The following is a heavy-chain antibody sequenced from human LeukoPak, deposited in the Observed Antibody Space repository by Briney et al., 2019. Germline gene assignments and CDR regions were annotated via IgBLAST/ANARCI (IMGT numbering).Heavy chain of an antibody. CDR3: ARVRLDGKPHFDY. CDR1: GGXISSGGYY. J-gene: IGHJ4*02. D-gene: IGHD1-14*01. Sequence: SQTLSLTCTVSGGXISSGGYYWSWIRQHPGKGLEWIGYIYYSGSTYYSPSLKSRVTISVDTSKNQFSLKLISVTAADTAVYYCARVRLDGKPHFDYWGPGTLVTVSS. V-gene: IGHV4-31*03. CDR2: IYYSGST.